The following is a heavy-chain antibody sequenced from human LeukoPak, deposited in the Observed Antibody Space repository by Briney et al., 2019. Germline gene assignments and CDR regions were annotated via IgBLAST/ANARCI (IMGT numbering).Heavy chain of an antibody. CDR2: IKEDGTET. CDR1: GFMFSSNW. J-gene: IGHJ4*02. D-gene: IGHD3-3*01. Sequence: GGSLRLSCAASGFMFSSNWMSWVRLAPGKGLEWVANIKEDGTETYYVDSVKGRLTISRDNAKSLLYLQMNSLRAEDAAVYYCAGGQGFLIDYWGQGTLVTVSS. V-gene: IGHV3-7*01. CDR3: AGGQGFLIDY.